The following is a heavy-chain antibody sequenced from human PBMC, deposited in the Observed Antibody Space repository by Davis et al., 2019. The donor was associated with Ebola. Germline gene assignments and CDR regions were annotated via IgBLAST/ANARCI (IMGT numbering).Heavy chain of an antibody. D-gene: IGHD3-22*01. CDR3: ARWSVVIPFDY. J-gene: IGHJ4*02. CDR2: TNEDGTTT. V-gene: IGHV3-74*01. Sequence: GESLKISCAASGFTFSTYWMHWVRQVPGKGLVWVSRTNEDGTTTNYADSVRGRFTISRDNAKNTLYLQMNSLRAEDTAVYYCARWSVVIPFDYWGQGTLVTVSS. CDR1: GFTFSTYW.